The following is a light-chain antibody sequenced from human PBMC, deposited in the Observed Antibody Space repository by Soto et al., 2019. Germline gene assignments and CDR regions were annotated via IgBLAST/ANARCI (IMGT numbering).Light chain of an antibody. CDR3: QRHNSAPPVS. V-gene: IGKV1-27*01. CDR1: QGISND. CDR2: AAA. J-gene: IGKJ3*01. Sequence: DIQMTQSPSSLSASVGDRVTITCRASQGISNDLAWYQQKPGKAPQLLIYAAATLQAGVPSRFSGSGSGTDFTLTISSRQPEDVATYYCQRHNSAPPVSFGHGTKVDIK.